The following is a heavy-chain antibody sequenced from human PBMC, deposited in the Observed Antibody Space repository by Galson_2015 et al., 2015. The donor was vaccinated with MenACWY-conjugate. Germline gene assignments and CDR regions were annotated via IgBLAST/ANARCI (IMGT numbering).Heavy chain of an antibody. Sequence: SLRLSCAASGFTFSSYAMHWVRQAPGKGLEWVAVISYDGSNKYYADSVKGRFTISRDNSKNTLYLQMNSLRAEDTAVYYCAREARFGYNIHVYYYGMDVWGQGTTVTVSS. CDR3: AREARFGYNIHVYYYGMDV. J-gene: IGHJ6*02. V-gene: IGHV3-30*04. CDR1: GFTFSSYA. D-gene: IGHD5-24*01. CDR2: ISYDGSNK.